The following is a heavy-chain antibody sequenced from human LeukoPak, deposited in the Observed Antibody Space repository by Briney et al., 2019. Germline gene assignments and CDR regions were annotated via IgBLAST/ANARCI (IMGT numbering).Heavy chain of an antibody. V-gene: IGHV3-7*01. J-gene: IGHJ4*02. CDR3: ARFIAAPYYFDY. CDR2: IKQDGSEK. D-gene: IGHD6-13*01. Sequence: GGSLRLSCTASGFTFSNYWMSWVRQAPGKGLEWVANIKQDGSEKYYVDSVKGRFTVSRDNAKNSLYLQMNSLRAGDTAVYYCARFIAAPYYFDYWGRGTLVTVSS. CDR1: GFTFSNYW.